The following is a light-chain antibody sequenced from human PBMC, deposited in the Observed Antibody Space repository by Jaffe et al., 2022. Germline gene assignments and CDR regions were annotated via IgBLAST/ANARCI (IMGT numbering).Light chain of an antibody. CDR1: QSLLHSNGYNY. Sequence: DIVMTQSPLSLPVTPGEPASISCRSSQSLLHSNGYNYLDWYLQKPGQSPQLLIYLGSNRASGVSDRFSGSGSGTDFTLKISRVEAEDVGVYYCMQALQTPPGLTFGGGTKVEIK. V-gene: IGKV2-28*01. CDR2: LGS. J-gene: IGKJ4*01. CDR3: MQALQTPPGLT.